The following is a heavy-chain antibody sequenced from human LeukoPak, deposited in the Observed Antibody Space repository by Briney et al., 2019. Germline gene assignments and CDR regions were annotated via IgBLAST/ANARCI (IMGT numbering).Heavy chain of an antibody. D-gene: IGHD3-16*01. CDR2: IYTSGST. CDR3: ARSFVWAPSTDYYYYYMDV. J-gene: IGHJ6*03. V-gene: IGHV4-4*07. Sequence: SETLSLTCTVSGGSISSYYWSWIRQPAGKGLEWIGRIYTSGSTNYNPSLKSRVTMSVDTSKNQFSLKLSSVTAADTAVYYCARSFVWAPSTDYYYYYMDVWGKGTTVTVSS. CDR1: GGSISSYY.